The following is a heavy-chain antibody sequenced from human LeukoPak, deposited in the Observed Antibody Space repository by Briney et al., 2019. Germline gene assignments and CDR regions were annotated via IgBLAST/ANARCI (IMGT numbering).Heavy chain of an antibody. CDR2: IWYDGSNK. V-gene: IGHV3-33*01. CDR1: GFTFSSYP. CDR3: ARGSTGQYYYYYYMDV. D-gene: IGHD1-1*01. Sequence: GGSLRLSCAASGFTFSSYPMHWVRQAPGKGLEWVAVIWYDGSNKYYPDSVRGRFTVSRDDSKNTLYLQMDSLRAEDTAVYYCARGSTGQYYYYYYMDVWGKGTTVTVSS. J-gene: IGHJ6*03.